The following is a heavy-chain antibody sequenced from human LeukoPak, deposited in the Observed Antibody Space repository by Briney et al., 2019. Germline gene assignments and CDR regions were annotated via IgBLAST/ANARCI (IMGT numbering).Heavy chain of an antibody. CDR1: GYSISSGYY. D-gene: IGHD3-10*02. J-gene: IGHJ3*02. V-gene: IGHV4-38-2*02. CDR3: ARGDVDPYAFDI. Sequence: SETLSLTCTVSGYSISSGYYWGWIRPPPGKGLEWIGSIYHSGSTYYNPSLKSRVTVSVDTSKNQFSLKVRSVTAADTAVYYCARGDVDPYAFDIWGQGTMVTVSS. CDR2: IYHSGST.